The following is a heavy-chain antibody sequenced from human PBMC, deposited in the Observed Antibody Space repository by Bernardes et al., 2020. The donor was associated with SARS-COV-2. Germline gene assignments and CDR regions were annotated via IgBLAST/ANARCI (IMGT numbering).Heavy chain of an antibody. CDR1: GGSFSGYY. CDR2: INHSGST. V-gene: IGHV4-34*01. J-gene: IGHJ6*02. CDR3: ARGIVVVPAAIRDYYYYYGMDV. Sequence: SETLSLTCAVYGGSFSGYYWSWIRQRPGKGLEWIGEINHSGSTNYNPSLKSRVTISVDTSKNQFSLKLSSVTAADTAVYYCARGIVVVPAAIRDYYYYYGMDVWGQGTTVTVSS. D-gene: IGHD2-2*02.